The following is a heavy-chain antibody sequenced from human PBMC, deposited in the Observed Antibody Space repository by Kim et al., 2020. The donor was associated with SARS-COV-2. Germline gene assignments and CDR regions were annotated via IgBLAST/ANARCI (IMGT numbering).Heavy chain of an antibody. V-gene: IGHV4-30-4*01. J-gene: IGHJ6*02. D-gene: IGHD3-10*01. CDR1: GGSISSDDDY. Sequence: SETLSLTCTVSGGSISSDDDYWSWIRQPPGKGLEWIGYTHYSGSTYHNPSLKSRVTISIDTSKNQFSLKLSSVTAADTAVYFCARDSTFGAHDSTIYYYGMDVWGQGTTVTVSS. CDR3: ARDSTFGAHDSTIYYYGMDV. CDR2: THYSGST.